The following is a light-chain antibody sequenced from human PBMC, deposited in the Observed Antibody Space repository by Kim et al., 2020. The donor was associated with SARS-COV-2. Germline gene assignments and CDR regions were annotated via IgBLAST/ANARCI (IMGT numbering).Light chain of an antibody. J-gene: IGLJ2*01. V-gene: IGLV3-1*01. CDR1: KLGDKY. CDR2: QDS. CDR3: QAWDSSIVV. Sequence: VAPGQTASITCSGDKLGDKYACWYQQKPGPSPVLVIYQDSKRPSGIPGRFSGSNTGNTATLTISGTQAMDEADYYCQAWDSSIVVFGGGTQLTVL.